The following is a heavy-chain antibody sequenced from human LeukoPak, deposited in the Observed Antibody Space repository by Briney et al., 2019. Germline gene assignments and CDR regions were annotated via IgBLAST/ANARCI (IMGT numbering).Heavy chain of an antibody. Sequence: PGGSLRLSCAASGCTFSTNYMNWVRQAPGMGLEWVSILYSGSSTYYADSVEGRFIVSRDSSKNTLSLQMNDLRAEDTAVYYCARVGDHFHWYLDLWGRGTMVTVSS. CDR3: ARVGDHFHWYLDL. CDR2: LYSGSST. CDR1: GCTFSTNY. V-gene: IGHV3-53*01. D-gene: IGHD3-3*02. J-gene: IGHJ2*01.